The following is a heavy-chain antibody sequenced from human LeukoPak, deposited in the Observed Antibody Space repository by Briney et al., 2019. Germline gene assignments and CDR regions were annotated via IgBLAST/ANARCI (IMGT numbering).Heavy chain of an antibody. D-gene: IGHD5-18*01. CDR2: IYTSGST. J-gene: IGHJ6*03. Sequence: SETLSLTCTVSGGSISSYYWSWIRQPPGKGLEWIGYIYTSGSTNYNPSLKSRVTISVDTSKNQFSLKLSSVTAADTAVYYCARHKRMQLWADYYYYMDVWGKGTTVTVSS. CDR1: GGSISSYY. V-gene: IGHV4-4*09. CDR3: ARHKRMQLWADYYYYMDV.